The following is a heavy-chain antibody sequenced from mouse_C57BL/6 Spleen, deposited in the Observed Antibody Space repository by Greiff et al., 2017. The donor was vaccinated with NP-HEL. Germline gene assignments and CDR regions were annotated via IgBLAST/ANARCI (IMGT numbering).Heavy chain of an antibody. Sequence: EVKLQESGPGLVKPSQSLSLTCSVTGYSITSGYYWNWIRQFPGNKLEWMGYISYDGSNNYNPSLKNRISITRDTSKNQFFLKLNSVTTEDTATYYCARRGSYFDYWGQGTTLTVSS. CDR1: GYSITSGYY. J-gene: IGHJ2*01. CDR3: ARRGSYFDY. V-gene: IGHV3-6*01. CDR2: ISYDGSN.